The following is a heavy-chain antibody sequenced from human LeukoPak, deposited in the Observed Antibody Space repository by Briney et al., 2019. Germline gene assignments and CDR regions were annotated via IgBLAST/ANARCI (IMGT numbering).Heavy chain of an antibody. CDR2: ISYDGSNK. D-gene: IGHD6-19*01. CDR3: AGQWLPSKVSYYFDF. J-gene: IGHJ4*02. CDR1: GFTFSSYA. V-gene: IGHV3-30*03. Sequence: PGRSLRVSCAASGFTFSSYAMHWVRQAPGKGLEWVAVISYDGSNKYYADSVKGRFTISRDNSKNTLYLQMNSLRAEDTAVYYCAGQWLPSKVSYYFDFWGQGTLVTVSS.